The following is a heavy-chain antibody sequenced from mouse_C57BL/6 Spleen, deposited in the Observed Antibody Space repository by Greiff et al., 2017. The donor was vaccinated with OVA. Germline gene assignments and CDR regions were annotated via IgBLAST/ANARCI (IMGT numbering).Heavy chain of an antibody. CDR1: GYSITSGYY. V-gene: IGHV3-6*01. Sequence: EVQLVESGPGLVKPSQSLSLTCSVTGYSITSGYYWNWIRQFPGNKLEWMGYISYDGSNNYNPSLKNRISITRDTSKNQFFLKLNSVTTEDTATYYCARDFYYDYDRAYWGQGTLVTVSA. CDR2: ISYDGSN. D-gene: IGHD2-4*01. J-gene: IGHJ3*01. CDR3: ARDFYYDYDRAY.